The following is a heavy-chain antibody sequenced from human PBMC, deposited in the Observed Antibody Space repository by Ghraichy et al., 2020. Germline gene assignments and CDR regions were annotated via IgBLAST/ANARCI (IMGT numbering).Heavy chain of an antibody. CDR1: GGSFSGYY. J-gene: IGHJ3*02. D-gene: IGHD3-9*01. CDR3: ARAPDTYYDILTGRRPDAFDI. V-gene: IGHV4-34*01. CDR2: INHSGST. Sequence: SETLSLTCAVYGGSFSGYYWSWIRQPPGKGLEWIGEINHSGSTNYNPSLKSRVTISVDTSKNQFSLKLSSVTAADTAVYYCARAPDTYYDILTGRRPDAFDIWGQGTMVTVSS.